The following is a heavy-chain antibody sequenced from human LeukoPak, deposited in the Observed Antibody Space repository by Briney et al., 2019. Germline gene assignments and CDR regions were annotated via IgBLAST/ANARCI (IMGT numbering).Heavy chain of an antibody. CDR3: ARDSTWQLDY. CDR2: IKEDGSVK. J-gene: IGHJ4*02. CDR1: GFTFSTHW. Sequence: GGSLRLSCTASGFTFSTHWMTWVRQPPGKGLEWVANIKEDGSVKYYVDSVKGRFTISRDNTKNALYLQMNSLRADDTAVYFCARDSTWQLDYWGQGILITVSS. D-gene: IGHD5-12*01. V-gene: IGHV3-7*03.